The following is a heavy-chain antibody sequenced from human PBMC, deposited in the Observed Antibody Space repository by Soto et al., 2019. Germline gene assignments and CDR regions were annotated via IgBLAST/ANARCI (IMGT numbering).Heavy chain of an antibody. V-gene: IGHV3-66*01. CDR3: ARDVGSYGSSRWLDT. D-gene: IGHD3-10*01. CDR2: IYSGGST. CDR1: GFTVSSNY. Sequence: GGSLRLSCAASGFTVSSNYMNWVRQAPGKGQEWVSVIYSGGSTFYADSVKGRSTISRDNSKNTLYLQLNSLRAEYTATYYCARDVGSYGSSRWLDTWGQGTLVTVSS. J-gene: IGHJ5*02.